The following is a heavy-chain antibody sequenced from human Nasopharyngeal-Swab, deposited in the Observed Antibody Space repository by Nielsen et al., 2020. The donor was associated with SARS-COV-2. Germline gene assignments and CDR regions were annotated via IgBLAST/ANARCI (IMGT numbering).Heavy chain of an antibody. Sequence: SETLSLTCAVYGGSFSGYYWSWIRQPPGKGLEWIGEINHSGSTNYNPSLKSRVTISVDTSKNQFSLKLSSVTAADTAVYYCARGSRRYRATGYWGQGTLVTVSS. V-gene: IGHV4-34*01. D-gene: IGHD5-12*01. J-gene: IGHJ4*02. CDR2: INHSGST. CDR3: ARGSRRYRATGY. CDR1: GGSFSGYY.